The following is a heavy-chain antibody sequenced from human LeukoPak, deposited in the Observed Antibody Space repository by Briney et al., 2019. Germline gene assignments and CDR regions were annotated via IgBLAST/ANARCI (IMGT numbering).Heavy chain of an antibody. Sequence: SDTLSLTCTVSGGSISSSDYYWGWIRQPPGKGLERIGIVYYGGSTHYNPSHKGRVTLSVDTSKNQFSLKLTSVTAADTAVYYCARRISTYDSSGYSTGDAFDFWGQGILVTVSS. J-gene: IGHJ4*02. V-gene: IGHV4-39*01. D-gene: IGHD3-22*01. CDR3: ARRISTYDSSGYSTGDAFDF. CDR1: GGSISSSDYY. CDR2: VYYGGST.